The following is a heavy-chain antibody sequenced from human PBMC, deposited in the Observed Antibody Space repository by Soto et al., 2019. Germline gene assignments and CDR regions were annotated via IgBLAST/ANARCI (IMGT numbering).Heavy chain of an antibody. CDR1: GGSFSGYY. CDR3: ARLGLRYPFDN. V-gene: IGHV4-34*01. Sequence: ASETLSLTCAVYGGSFSGYYWSWIRQPPGKGLEWIGEINHSGSTNYNPSLKSRVTISVDTSKNQFSLRLSSVTAADTAVYYCARLGLRYPFDNWGQGTLVTVS. CDR2: INHSGST. D-gene: IGHD4-17*01. J-gene: IGHJ4*02.